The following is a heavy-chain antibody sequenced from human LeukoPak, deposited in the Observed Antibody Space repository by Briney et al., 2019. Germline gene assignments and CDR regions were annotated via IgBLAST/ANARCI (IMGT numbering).Heavy chain of an antibody. Sequence: GGSLRLSCAVSGFIFSNYWMIWVRQAPGKGLEWVANIKREGSEKYYVDSVKGRFTISRDNAKNSLYLQMNSLRAEDTAVYYCARAPWGSYGIDYWGQGTLVTVSS. D-gene: IGHD3-16*01. CDR2: IKREGSEK. J-gene: IGHJ4*02. CDR1: GFIFSNYW. CDR3: ARAPWGSYGIDY. V-gene: IGHV3-7*05.